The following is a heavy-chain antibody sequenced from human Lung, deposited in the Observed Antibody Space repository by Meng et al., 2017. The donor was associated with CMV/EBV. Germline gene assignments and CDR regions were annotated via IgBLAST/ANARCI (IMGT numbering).Heavy chain of an antibody. J-gene: IGHJ6*02. D-gene: IGHD1-26*01. CDR1: GFYFSDYG. CDR2: IHYDESDR. V-gene: IGHV3-30*02. CDR3: ARSYNGKYYPPYYYYYYGMDV. Sequence: GGSLRLXXTASGFYFSDYGMHWVRQAPGKGLEWVTFIHYDESDRYYTDSVKGRFTISRDNSKKTLYLQMNSLRAEDTAVYYCARSYNGKYYPPYYYYYYGMDVWGQGTTVTVSS.